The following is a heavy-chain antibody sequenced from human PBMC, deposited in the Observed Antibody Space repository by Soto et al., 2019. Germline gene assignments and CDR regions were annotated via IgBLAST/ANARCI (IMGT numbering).Heavy chain of an antibody. CDR3: ARDLMTKDRGIGDLAY. CDR1: GFTFNKYS. Sequence: EVRLVESGGGLVKPGGSLRLSCAASGFTFNKYSMNWVRQAPGKGLEWDSSITSKTGDQYYADSVKGRFIISRDNTKNSLSLQVTRLRDEDTAVYYCARDLMTKDRGIGDLAYWGQGTLVTVS. V-gene: IGHV3-21*06. D-gene: IGHD2-15*01. CDR2: ITSKTGDQ. J-gene: IGHJ4*02.